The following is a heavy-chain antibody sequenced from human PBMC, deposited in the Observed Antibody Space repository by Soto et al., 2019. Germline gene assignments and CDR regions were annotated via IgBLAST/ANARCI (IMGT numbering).Heavy chain of an antibody. CDR1: GFSLSTSGVG. CDR2: IYWDDDK. V-gene: IGHV2-5*02. J-gene: IGHJ4*02. Sequence: QITLKESGPTLVKPTQTLTLTCTFSGFSLSTSGVGVGWIRQPRGKALEWLALIYWDDDKRYSPSLKSRLTIPKDTSKNQVVLTMTNMDPVDTATYYCAHFAGTYCSGGSCYSYWGQGTLVTVSS. CDR3: AHFAGTYCSGGSCYSY. D-gene: IGHD2-15*01.